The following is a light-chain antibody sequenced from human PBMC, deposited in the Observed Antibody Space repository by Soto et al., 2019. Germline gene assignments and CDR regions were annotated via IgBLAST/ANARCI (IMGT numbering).Light chain of an antibody. CDR3: QQHNNWPWT. V-gene: IGKV3-15*01. CDR1: QSVSAN. J-gene: IGKJ1*01. CDR2: GTS. Sequence: VMTQSPATLSMSPGQRATLSCRASQSVSANLAWYQQKPGQAPRLLIYGTSTRATGIPGRFSGSRSGTEFTLTISSPQSEDFAVYYCQQHNNWPWTFGQGTKMEIK.